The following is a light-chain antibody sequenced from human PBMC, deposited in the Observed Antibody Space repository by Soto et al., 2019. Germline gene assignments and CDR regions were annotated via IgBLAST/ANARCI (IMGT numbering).Light chain of an antibody. J-gene: IGLJ3*02. V-gene: IGLV2-11*01. Sequence: QSVLTQPRSVSGSPGQSVTISCTGTSSEVGGYNYVSWYQQHPGKAPKLMIYDVSKRPSGVPDRFSGSKSGNTASLTISGLQAEDEADYYCCSYAGTYTVWVFGGGTKLTVL. CDR2: DVS. CDR1: SSEVGGYNY. CDR3: CSYAGTYTVWV.